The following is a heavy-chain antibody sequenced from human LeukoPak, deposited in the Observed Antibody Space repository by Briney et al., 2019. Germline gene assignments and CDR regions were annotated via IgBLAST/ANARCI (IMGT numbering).Heavy chain of an antibody. V-gene: IGHV1-2*06. D-gene: IGHD3-10*01. CDR3: ARVYTMVRGVIGY. CDR1: GYTFTGYY. Sequence: GASVKVSCKASGYTFTGYYMHWVRQAPGQGLEWMGRINPNSGGTNYAQKFQGRVTMTRDTSISTAYMELSRLRSDDTAVYYCARVYTMVRGVIGYWGQGTLVTVSS. CDR2: INPNSGGT. J-gene: IGHJ4*02.